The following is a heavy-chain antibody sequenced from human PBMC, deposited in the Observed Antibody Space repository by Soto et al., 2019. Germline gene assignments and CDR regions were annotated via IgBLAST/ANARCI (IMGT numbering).Heavy chain of an antibody. J-gene: IGHJ5*02. CDR1: GFTFSSYA. V-gene: IGHV3-30-3*01. Sequence: PGGSLRLSCAASGFTFSSYAMHWVRQAPGKGLEWVAVISYDGSNKYYADSVKGRFTISRDNSKNTLYLQMNSLRAEDTAVYYCARALRAAWGQGTLVTVSS. CDR2: ISYDGSNK. CDR3: ARALRAA.